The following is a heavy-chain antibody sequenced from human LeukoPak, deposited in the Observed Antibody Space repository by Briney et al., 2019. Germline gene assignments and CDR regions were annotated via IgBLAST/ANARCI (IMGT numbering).Heavy chain of an antibody. Sequence: PGGSLRLSCAAFGFTFSSYAMSWVRQAPGKGLEWVSSISAGGGSTSYADSVKGRFTISRENPKNTLYLQMNSLRAEDTAVYYCAKEKYYGSDWGQGTLVTVSS. CDR2: ISAGGGST. CDR1: GFTFSSYA. V-gene: IGHV3-23*01. J-gene: IGHJ4*02. CDR3: AKEKYYGSD. D-gene: IGHD3-10*01.